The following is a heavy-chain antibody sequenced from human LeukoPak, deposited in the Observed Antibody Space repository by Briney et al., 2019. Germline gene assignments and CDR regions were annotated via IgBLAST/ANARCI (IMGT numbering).Heavy chain of an antibody. CDR3: ARVLRWNYVEDAFDI. V-gene: IGHV1-2*02. CDR1: GYTFTGYY. D-gene: IGHD1-7*01. J-gene: IGHJ3*02. Sequence: VASVKVSCKASGYTFTGYYIDWVRQAPGQGLEWMGWITPNSGGTKYGQKFQGRVTMTRDTSISTAYMELSSLRSDDTAVYYCARVLRWNYVEDAFDIWGQGTMVTVSS. CDR2: ITPNSGGT.